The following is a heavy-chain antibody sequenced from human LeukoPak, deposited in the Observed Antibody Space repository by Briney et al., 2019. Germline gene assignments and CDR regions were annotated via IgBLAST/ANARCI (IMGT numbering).Heavy chain of an antibody. CDR3: ARGKQYAVDY. J-gene: IGHJ4*02. Sequence: SETLSLTCTVSGGSISGSYYWTWIRQTAGKGLEWIGRISTGGSTNYDPSLKSRVTISVDKSNNQFSLMLSSVTAADTAVYYCARGKQYAVDYWGQGILVTVSS. V-gene: IGHV4-4*07. CDR2: ISTGGST. D-gene: IGHD6-19*01. CDR1: GGSISGSYY.